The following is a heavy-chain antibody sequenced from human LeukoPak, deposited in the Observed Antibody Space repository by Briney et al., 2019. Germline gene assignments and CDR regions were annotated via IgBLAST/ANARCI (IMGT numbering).Heavy chain of an antibody. J-gene: IGHJ4*02. Sequence: SETLSLTCTVSGGSISSGSYYWSWIRQPPGKGLEWIGYIYYSGSTNYNPSLKSRVTISVDTSKNQFSLKLSSVTAADTAVYYCARAARPYYYFDYWGQGTLVTVSS. CDR3: ARAARPYYYFDY. CDR2: IYYSGST. CDR1: GGSISSGSYY. V-gene: IGHV4-61*01. D-gene: IGHD6-6*01.